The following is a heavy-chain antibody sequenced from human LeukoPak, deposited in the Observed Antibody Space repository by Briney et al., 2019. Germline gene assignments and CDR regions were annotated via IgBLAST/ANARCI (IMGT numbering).Heavy chain of an antibody. Sequence: PGGSLRLSCAASGFSISSFWMHWVRQAPGKGVVWVARINSDGSSITYVDSVKGRFAISRDNAKNTFHLQMNSLTDDDTAVYYCARGAYSFDYWGHGTLVTVSS. CDR3: ARGAYSFDY. J-gene: IGHJ4*01. CDR1: GFSISSFW. D-gene: IGHD4-11*01. CDR2: INSDGSSI. V-gene: IGHV3-74*01.